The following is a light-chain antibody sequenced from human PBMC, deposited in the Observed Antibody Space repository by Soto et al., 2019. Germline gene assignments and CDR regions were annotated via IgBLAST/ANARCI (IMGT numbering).Light chain of an antibody. J-gene: IGKJ5*01. CDR3: QQYNNWPPIT. V-gene: IGKV3-20*01. Sequence: EIVLTQSPGTLSLSPGERATLSCRASQSGSRSYLAWYQQKPGQAPRLLIYGASSRATGIPDRFSGSGSGTDFTLTISRLEPEDFAVYYCQQYNNWPPITFGQGTRLEIK. CDR2: GAS. CDR1: QSGSRSY.